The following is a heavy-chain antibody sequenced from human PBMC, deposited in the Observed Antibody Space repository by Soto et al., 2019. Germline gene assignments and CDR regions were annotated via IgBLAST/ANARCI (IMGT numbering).Heavy chain of an antibody. D-gene: IGHD5-12*01. CDR2: IVREGSEK. V-gene: IGHV3-33*01. J-gene: IGHJ5*01. CDR1: GFAFSSHG. Sequence: QGQLVESGGGVVQPGRSLRLSCAASGFAFSSHGMHWVRQAPGKGLEWVAVIVREGSEKHYADSVKGRFTISRDNSKNTWYLEMNSLRAEDTAVYYCARDDGYDDNGLDSWGQGTLVTVSS. CDR3: ARDDGYDDNGLDS.